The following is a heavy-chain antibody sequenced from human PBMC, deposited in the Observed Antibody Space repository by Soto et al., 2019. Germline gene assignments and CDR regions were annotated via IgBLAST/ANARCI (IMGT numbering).Heavy chain of an antibody. D-gene: IGHD3-9*01. Sequence: GASVKVSCKSSGGTFSSHSINWVRQAPGQGLEWMGGIIPIFGTANYAQKFQGRVTITADESTSTAYMELSSLRSEDTAVYYCASSNDILTGTITHYYYYGMDVWGQGTTVTVSS. J-gene: IGHJ6*02. CDR2: IIPIFGTA. CDR3: ASSNDILTGTITHYYYYGMDV. CDR1: GGTFSSHS. V-gene: IGHV1-69*13.